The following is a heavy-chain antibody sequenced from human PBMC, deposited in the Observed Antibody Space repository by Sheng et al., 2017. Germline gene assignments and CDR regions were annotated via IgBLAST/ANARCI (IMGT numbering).Heavy chain of an antibody. V-gene: IGHV1-69*04. D-gene: IGHD3-22*01. Sequence: QVQLVQSGAEVKKPGSSVKVSCKASGGTFSSYAISWVRQAPGQGLEWMGGIIPILGIANYAQKFQGRVTITADKSTSTAYMELSSLRSEDTAVYYCARRDRYYDTFDYWGQGTPGHRLL. J-gene: IGHJ4*02. CDR3: ARRDRYYDTFDY. CDR1: GGTFSSYA. CDR2: IIPILGIA.